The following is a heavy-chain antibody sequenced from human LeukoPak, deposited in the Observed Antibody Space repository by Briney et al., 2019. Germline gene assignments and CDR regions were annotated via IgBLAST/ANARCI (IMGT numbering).Heavy chain of an antibody. J-gene: IGHJ4*02. CDR2: LSGSGSST. D-gene: IGHD3-22*01. CDR1: GFIFNKHA. Sequence: PGGSLRLSCVASGFIFNKHAMSWVRQAPGKGLEWVSGLSGSGSSTDYADSVKGRFTISRDNSKNTLYLQMNSLRAEDTAVYYCAKVMVRVVVVIKTAFDYWGQGTLVTVSS. V-gene: IGHV3-23*01. CDR3: AKVMVRVVVVIKTAFDY.